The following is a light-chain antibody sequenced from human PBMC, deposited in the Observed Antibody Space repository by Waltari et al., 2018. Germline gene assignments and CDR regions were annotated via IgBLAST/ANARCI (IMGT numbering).Light chain of an antibody. CDR3: AAWDDTLGGVL. Sequence: QSLLSQPPSASETPGQRVTISCSGSSSNIGSNSVHWYQHLPGTAPTRVVYRDRQRPSGVPDRFSGSKSGASASLAISALRSEDEADYYCAAWDDTLGGVLFGGGTKLTVL. V-gene: IGLV1-47*01. CDR1: SSNIGSNS. J-gene: IGLJ2*01. CDR2: RDR.